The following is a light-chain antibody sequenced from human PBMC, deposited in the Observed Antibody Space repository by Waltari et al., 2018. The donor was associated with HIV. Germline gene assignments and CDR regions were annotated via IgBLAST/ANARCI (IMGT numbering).Light chain of an antibody. CDR1: SGHSSYA. V-gene: IGLV4-69*01. Sequence: QLVLTQSPSASASLGASVKLTCTLSSGHSSYATARHRQQPEKGPRYLMKLNSDGSHSKGDGIPDRFSGSSSGAERYLTISSLQSEDEADYYCQTWGTGIGVFGTGTKVTVL. CDR2: LNSDGSH. J-gene: IGLJ1*01. CDR3: QTWGTGIGV.